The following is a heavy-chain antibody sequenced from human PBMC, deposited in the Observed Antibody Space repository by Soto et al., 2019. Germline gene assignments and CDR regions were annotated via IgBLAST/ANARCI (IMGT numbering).Heavy chain of an antibody. J-gene: IGHJ4*02. V-gene: IGHV3-23*01. CDR2: ISATGGST. CDR1: GFSFNNYD. Sequence: GGSLRLSYAASGFSFNNYDMTWVRQAPGKGLEWVSGISATGGSTSYADSVKGRFTISRDNSKDTLYLQMNSLRAEDTAVYYCAKESLGGTTLDYWGQGALVTVSS. CDR3: AKESLGGTTLDY. D-gene: IGHD1-7*01.